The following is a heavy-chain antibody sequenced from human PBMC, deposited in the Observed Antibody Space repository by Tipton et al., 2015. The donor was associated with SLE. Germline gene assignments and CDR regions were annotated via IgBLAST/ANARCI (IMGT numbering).Heavy chain of an antibody. J-gene: IGHJ4*02. V-gene: IGHV3-53*05. D-gene: IGHD3-10*01. CDR2: IHFGGTT. CDR3: AKGGKGSGFGAYYFDY. Sequence: SLRLSCAASGFTVSSNSMSWVRQAPGKGLEWVSVIHFGGTTFYVDSVKGRFTISRDISKNTLYLQMNNLGTEDTAVYYCAKGGKGSGFGAYYFDYWGQGTLVAVSS. CDR1: GFTVSSNS.